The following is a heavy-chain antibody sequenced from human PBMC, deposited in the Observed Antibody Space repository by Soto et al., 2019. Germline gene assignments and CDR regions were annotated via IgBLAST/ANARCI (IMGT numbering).Heavy chain of an antibody. D-gene: IGHD3-9*01. J-gene: IGHJ4*02. CDR2: ISYDGNV. CDR1: GDSISSDY. V-gene: IGHV4-59*01. Sequence: SETLSLTCVVSGDSISSDYWTWIRQSPGKGLEWIGYISYDGNVNYNPSLKSRVTISLDTSKNQFSLRLTSVTAADTAIYFCARENHYDLSTGYLGLDYWSQGNLVTVSS. CDR3: ARENHYDLSTGYLGLDY.